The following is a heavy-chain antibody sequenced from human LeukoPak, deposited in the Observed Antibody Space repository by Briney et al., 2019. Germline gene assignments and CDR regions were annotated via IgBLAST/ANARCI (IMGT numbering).Heavy chain of an antibody. CDR1: GFNFGDHD. D-gene: IGHD5-18*01. CDR3: SRGPIQLWVHNGVDV. Sequence: GGSLRLSCTTSGFNFGDHDMTWVRQAPGKGLEWVGYIRSRAYRRTKEYPASVKGRFTISIYDSKSVVYLQINSLKSEDTAVYYCSRGPIQLWVHNGVDVWGQGTTVTVSS. V-gene: IGHV3-49*04. J-gene: IGHJ6*02. CDR2: IRSRAYRRTK.